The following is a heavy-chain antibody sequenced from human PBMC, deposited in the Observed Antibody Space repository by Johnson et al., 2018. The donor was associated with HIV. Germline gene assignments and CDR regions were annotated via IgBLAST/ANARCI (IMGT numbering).Heavy chain of an antibody. D-gene: IGHD6-6*01. J-gene: IGHJ3*02. CDR1: GFTFNSYG. Sequence: QVQLVESGGGVVQPGGSLRLSCAASGFTFNSYGIHWVRQAPGKGLEWVAFIPYYGSNQLYADSVKGRFTISRDNSKNTLYLQMNSLRAEDTAVYYCARDRGAARDAFDIWGQGTMVTVSS. CDR2: IPYYGSNQ. CDR3: ARDRGAARDAFDI. V-gene: IGHV3-33*05.